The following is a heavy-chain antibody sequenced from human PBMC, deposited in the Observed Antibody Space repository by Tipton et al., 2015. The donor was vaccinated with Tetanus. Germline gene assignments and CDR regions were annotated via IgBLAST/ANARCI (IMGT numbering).Heavy chain of an antibody. CDR3: ARLPKHYSASGST. CDR2: IYPGDSYS. J-gene: IGHJ5*02. CDR1: GYMFSSHW. Sequence: QSGPEVKQPGESLKISCKGSGYMFSSHWIGWVRQVPGKGLEWLGTIYPGDSYSTYSPSFEGQVTISVDKSISTAYLQWTSLKPSDTAIYFCARLPKHYSASGSTWGQGTLVTVPS. D-gene: IGHD3-10*01. V-gene: IGHV5-51*01.